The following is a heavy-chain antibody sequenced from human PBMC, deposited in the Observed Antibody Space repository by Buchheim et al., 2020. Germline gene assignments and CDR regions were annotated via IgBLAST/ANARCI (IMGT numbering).Heavy chain of an antibody. J-gene: IGHJ4*02. CDR3: ARDPQNYYYDSSGYSDFDY. D-gene: IGHD3-22*01. CDR1: GYTFTSYY. CDR2: INPSGGST. V-gene: IGHV1-46*01. Sequence: QVQLVQSGAEVKKPGASVKVSCKASGYTFTSYYMHWVRQAPGQGLEWMGIINPSGGSTSYAQKFQGRVTMTRDTSTSTVYMELSSLRSEDTAVYYCARDPQNYYYDSSGYSDFDYWGQGTL.